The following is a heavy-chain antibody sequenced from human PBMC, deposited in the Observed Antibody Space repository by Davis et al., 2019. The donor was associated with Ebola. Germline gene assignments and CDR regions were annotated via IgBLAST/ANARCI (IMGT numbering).Heavy chain of an antibody. CDR3: ATSITMIVVVINRGYFDY. Sequence: PGGSLRLSCAASGFTFSSYAMSWVRQAPGKGLEWVSAISGSGGSTYYADSVKGRFTISRDNSKNTLYLQMNSLRAEDTAVYYCATSITMIVVVINRGYFDYWGQGTLVTVAS. CDR1: GFTFSSYA. D-gene: IGHD3-22*01. J-gene: IGHJ4*02. V-gene: IGHV3-23*01. CDR2: ISGSGGST.